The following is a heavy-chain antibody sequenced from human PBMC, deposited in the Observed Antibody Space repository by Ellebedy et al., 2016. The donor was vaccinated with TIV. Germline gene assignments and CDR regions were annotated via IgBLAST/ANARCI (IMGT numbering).Heavy chain of an antibody. Sequence: SETLSLTCTVSGGSFATYYYSWIRQSPGKALEWIGHVSYSGTTNYNPSLKSRVTMSVDTSNNHFSLKLKSVTAADTAVYFCARLRTYGSGSYYVEYWGQGTQVTVSS. CDR1: GGSFATYY. CDR3: ARLRTYGSGSYYVEY. J-gene: IGHJ4*02. CDR2: VSYSGTT. V-gene: IGHV4-59*01. D-gene: IGHD3-10*01.